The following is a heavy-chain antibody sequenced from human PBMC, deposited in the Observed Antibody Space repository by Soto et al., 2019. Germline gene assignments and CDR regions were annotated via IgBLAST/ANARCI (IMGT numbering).Heavy chain of an antibody. J-gene: IGHJ4*02. D-gene: IGHD3-22*01. V-gene: IGHV1-2*04. Sequence: ASVKVSCKASGYTFTGYYMHWVRQAPGQGLEWMGWINPNSGGTNYAQKFQGWVTMTRDTSISTAYMELSRLRSDDTAVYYCARDAYYYDSSGYLGYWGQGTLVTVSS. CDR2: INPNSGGT. CDR1: GYTFTGYY. CDR3: ARDAYYYDSSGYLGY.